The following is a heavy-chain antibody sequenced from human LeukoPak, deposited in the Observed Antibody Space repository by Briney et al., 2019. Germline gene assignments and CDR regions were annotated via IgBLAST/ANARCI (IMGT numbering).Heavy chain of an antibody. CDR3: AREGDSSVYYDY. J-gene: IGHJ4*02. CDR2: IHHSGST. D-gene: IGHD3-22*01. V-gene: IGHV4-34*01. Sequence: SESLSLTCAVYRGSFSGYYWSWIRQPPGKGLEWIGEIHHSGSTNYNPSLKSRVTISVDTSKNQFSLKLSSVTAADTAVYYCAREGDSSVYYDYWGQGTLVTVSS. CDR1: RGSFSGYY.